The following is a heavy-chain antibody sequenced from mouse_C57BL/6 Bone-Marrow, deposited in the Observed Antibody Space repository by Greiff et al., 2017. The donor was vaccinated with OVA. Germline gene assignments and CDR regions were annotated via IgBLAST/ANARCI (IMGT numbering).Heavy chain of an antibody. J-gene: IGHJ4*01. CDR1: GYTFTSYW. CDR3: ARAHYYGSGDY. CDR2: IHPHSGST. D-gene: IGHD1-1*01. Sequence: QVQLKQPGAELVKPGASVKLSCKASGYTFTSYWMHWVKQSPGQGLEWIGMIHPHSGSTTYNEKFKSKATLTVDKSSSTAYLQLSSLTSEDSAVYYCARAHYYGSGDYWGQGTAVTGSS. V-gene: IGHV1-64*01.